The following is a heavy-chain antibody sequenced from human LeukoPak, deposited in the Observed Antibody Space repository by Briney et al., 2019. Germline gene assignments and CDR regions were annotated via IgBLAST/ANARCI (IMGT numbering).Heavy chain of an antibody. CDR3: AKDWAMIVVVGFDY. J-gene: IGHJ4*02. V-gene: IGHV3-30*02. Sequence: GGSLRLSCAASGFTFSSYGMHWVCQAPGKGLEWVAFIRYDGSNKYYADSVKGRFTISRDNSKNTLYLQMNSLRAEDTAVYYCAKDWAMIVVVGFDYWGQGTLVTVSS. D-gene: IGHD3-22*01. CDR2: IRYDGSNK. CDR1: GFTFSSYG.